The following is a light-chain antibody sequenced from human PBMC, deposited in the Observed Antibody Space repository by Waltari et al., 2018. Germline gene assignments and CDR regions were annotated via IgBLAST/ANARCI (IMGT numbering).Light chain of an antibody. CDR2: DAS. CDR3: QQYGSLPWT. J-gene: IGKJ1*01. Sequence: IVLTQSPGTLSLSPGGRATLSCRASESVSVDYLAWYQQKPGQAPRLLIYDASTRALGVPDRFSGSGSVTDFTLTISRLEPEDFAVYYCQQYGSLPWTFGQGTKVAIK. V-gene: IGKV3-20*01. CDR1: ESVSVDY.